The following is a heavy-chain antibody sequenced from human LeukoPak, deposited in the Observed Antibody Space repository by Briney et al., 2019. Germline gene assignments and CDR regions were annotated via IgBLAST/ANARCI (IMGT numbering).Heavy chain of an antibody. CDR2: ISSSSSTI. Sequence: GGSLRLSCAASGFTFSSYSMNWVRQAPGEGVEWVSYISSSSSTIYYADSVKGRFTISRDNAKNSLYLQMNSLRAEDTAVYYCARDSPTEYGDYYFDYWGQGTLVTVSS. D-gene: IGHD4-17*01. CDR3: ARDSPTEYGDYYFDY. CDR1: GFTFSSYS. V-gene: IGHV3-48*04. J-gene: IGHJ4*02.